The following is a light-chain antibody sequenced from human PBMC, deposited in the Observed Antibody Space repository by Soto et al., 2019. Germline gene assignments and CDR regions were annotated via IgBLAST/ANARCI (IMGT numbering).Light chain of an antibody. CDR1: QSVRSSY. CDR3: QQYGSTPKT. Sequence: EIVLTQSPGTLSLSPGERATLSCRASQSVRSSYLAWFQQKPGQDPRLLIYGASSRATGIPDRFSDSESGTDFTLTISRLEPEDFAVYYCQQYGSTPKTFGQGTKLEIK. J-gene: IGKJ2*01. CDR2: GAS. V-gene: IGKV3-20*01.